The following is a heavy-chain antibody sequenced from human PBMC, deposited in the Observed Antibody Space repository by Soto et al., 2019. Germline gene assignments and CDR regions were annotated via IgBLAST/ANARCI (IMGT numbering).Heavy chain of an antibody. Sequence: GESLKIACQGSGYAFSSYWIAWVRQMPGKGLEWMGIIYPGDSDTRYSPSFQGQVTISVDKSITTAYLQWSSLKASDTAMYYCARGYCTATICDPWFDPWGQGTLVTVSS. D-gene: IGHD2-8*02. V-gene: IGHV5-51*01. J-gene: IGHJ5*02. CDR3: ARGYCTATICDPWFDP. CDR2: IYPGDSDT. CDR1: GYAFSSYW.